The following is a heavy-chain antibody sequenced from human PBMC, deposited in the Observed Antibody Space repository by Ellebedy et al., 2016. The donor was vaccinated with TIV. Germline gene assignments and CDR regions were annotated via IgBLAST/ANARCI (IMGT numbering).Heavy chain of an antibody. V-gene: IGHV3-23*01. CDR1: GFTFSNYV. D-gene: IGHD1-7*01. Sequence: PGGSLRLSCTASGFTFSNYVMSWVRQAPGKGLEWVSAISDNAVSTYYADSVKGRFTISRDNAKNSLYLQMNSLRAEDTAVYYCASSITGTTVSGNNWGQGTLVTVSS. CDR2: ISDNAVST. CDR3: ASSITGTTVSGNN. J-gene: IGHJ4*02.